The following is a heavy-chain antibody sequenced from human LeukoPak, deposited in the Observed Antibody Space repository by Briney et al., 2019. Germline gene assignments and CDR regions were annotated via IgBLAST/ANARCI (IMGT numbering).Heavy chain of an antibody. J-gene: IGHJ6*02. CDR3: ARDGGYSNYASYYGMDV. CDR2: INPNSGGT. CDR1: GCTFTGYY. D-gene: IGHD4-11*01. Sequence: ASVKVSCKASGCTFTGYYMHWVRQAPGQGLEWMGWINPNSGGTNYAQKFQGRVTMTRDTSISTAYMELSRLRSDDTAVYYCARDGGYSNYASYYGMDVWGQGTTVTVSS. V-gene: IGHV1-2*02.